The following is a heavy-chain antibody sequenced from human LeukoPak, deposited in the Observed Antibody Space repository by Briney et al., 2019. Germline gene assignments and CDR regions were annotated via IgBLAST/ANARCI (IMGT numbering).Heavy chain of an antibody. Sequence: GGSLRLSCSAYGFTFSTYAMHWVRQAPGKGLEYVSAISSNGGSTYFADSVKARFSISRDNSKNTLDLQMSSLRAEDRAVYYCVKVSSSGWHEGDYFDYWGQGTLVTVSS. J-gene: IGHJ4*02. D-gene: IGHD6-19*01. CDR1: GFTFSTYA. CDR3: VKVSSSGWHEGDYFDY. CDR2: ISSNGGST. V-gene: IGHV3-64D*06.